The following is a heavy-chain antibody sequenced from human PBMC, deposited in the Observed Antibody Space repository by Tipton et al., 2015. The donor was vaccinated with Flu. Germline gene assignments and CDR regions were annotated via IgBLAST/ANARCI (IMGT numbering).Heavy chain of an antibody. CDR1: GYTFTSYY. J-gene: IGHJ4*02. CDR3: ARDTGGYDSSGYYPDY. D-gene: IGHD3-22*01. CDR2: INPSGGST. Sequence: QLVQSGAEVKKPGASVKVSCKASGYTFTSYYMHWVRQAPGQGLEWMGIINPSGGSTSYAQKFQGRVTMTRDTSTSTVYMELSSLRSEDTAVYYCARDTGGYDSSGYYPDYWGQRTLVTVSS. V-gene: IGHV1-46*01.